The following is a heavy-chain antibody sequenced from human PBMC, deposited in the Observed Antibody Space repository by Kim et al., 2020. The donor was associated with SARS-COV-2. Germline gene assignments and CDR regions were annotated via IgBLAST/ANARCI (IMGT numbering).Heavy chain of an antibody. D-gene: IGHD6-19*01. Sequence: GYAQKFQGRVTMTRNTSISTAYMELSSLRSEDTAVYYCANQKPDLSSGWEWGQGTLVTVSS. V-gene: IGHV1-8*01. CDR3: ANQKPDLSSGWE. J-gene: IGHJ4*02.